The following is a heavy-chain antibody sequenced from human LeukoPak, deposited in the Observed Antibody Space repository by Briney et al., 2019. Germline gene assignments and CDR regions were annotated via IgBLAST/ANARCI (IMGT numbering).Heavy chain of an antibody. D-gene: IGHD1-7*01. CDR3: ARGGTTDWFDA. Sequence: SETLSLTCAVSGVSISSGRYSWSWIRQPPGKGLEWIGYIYHSGSTYYNPSLKSRVTISVDRFKNQFSLKLNSVTAADTAVYYCARGGTTDWFDAWGQGTLVTVSA. V-gene: IGHV4-30-2*01. CDR1: GVSISSGRYS. CDR2: IYHSGST. J-gene: IGHJ5*02.